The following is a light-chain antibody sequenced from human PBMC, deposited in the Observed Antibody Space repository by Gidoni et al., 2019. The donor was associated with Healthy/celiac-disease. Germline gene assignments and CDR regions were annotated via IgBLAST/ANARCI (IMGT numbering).Light chain of an antibody. CDR3: QQYNNWPRT. J-gene: IGKJ1*01. CDR2: GAS. CDR1: QSVSSN. V-gene: IGKV3-15*01. Sequence: ERVMTQSPATLSVSPGERATLSCRASQSVSSNLAWYQQKPGQAPRLLIYGASTRATGIPARFSGSASGTEFTLTIRRLQSEDFAVYYCQQYNNWPRTFGQGTKVEIK.